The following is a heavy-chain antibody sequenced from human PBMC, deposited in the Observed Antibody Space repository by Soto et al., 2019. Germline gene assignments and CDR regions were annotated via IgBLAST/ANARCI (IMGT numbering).Heavy chain of an antibody. J-gene: IGHJ5*01. CDR3: ARDPRDYGSGSYPNDWFDS. Sequence: NPSETLSLTCTVSDGSISSGGYYWSWIRQHPGKGLEWIGYIYYSGGTYYNPSLKSRVTISVDTSKNQFSLKLSSVTAADTAVYYCARDPRDYGSGSYPNDWFDSWGQGTLVTVSS. CDR2: IYYSGGT. CDR1: DGSISSGGYY. V-gene: IGHV4-31*03. D-gene: IGHD3-10*01.